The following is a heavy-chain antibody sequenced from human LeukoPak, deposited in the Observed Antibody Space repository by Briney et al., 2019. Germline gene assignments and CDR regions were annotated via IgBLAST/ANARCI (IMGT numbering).Heavy chain of an antibody. CDR1: GGSISSSSYY. CDR3: ARATDTTYYDFWSGRPNWFDP. D-gene: IGHD3-3*01. V-gene: IGHV4-39*07. CDR2: IYYSGST. J-gene: IGHJ5*02. Sequence: SETLSLTCTVSGGSISSSSYYWGWIRQPPGKGLEWIGSIYYSGSTYYNPSLKSRVTISVDTSKNQFSLKLSSVTAADTAVYYCARATDTTYYDFWSGRPNWFDPWGQGTLVTVSS.